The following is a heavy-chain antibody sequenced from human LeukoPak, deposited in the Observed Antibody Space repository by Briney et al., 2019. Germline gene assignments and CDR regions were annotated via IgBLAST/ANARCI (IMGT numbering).Heavy chain of an antibody. CDR3: ARDRRVATYYYFDY. D-gene: IGHD3-10*01. J-gene: IGHJ4*02. Sequence: GGSLRLSCAAYGFTFSSYEMNWVRQAPGKGLEWVSYISSSGSTIYYADSVKGRWTISRDNAKNSLYLQMNSLRAEDTAVYYCARDRRVATYYYFDYWGQGTLVTVSS. V-gene: IGHV3-48*03. CDR2: ISSSGSTI. CDR1: GFTFSSYE.